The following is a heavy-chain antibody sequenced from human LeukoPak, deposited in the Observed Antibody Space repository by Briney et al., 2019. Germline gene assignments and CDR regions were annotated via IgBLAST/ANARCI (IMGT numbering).Heavy chain of an antibody. CDR2: IYHSGST. D-gene: IGHD3-3*01. V-gene: IGHV4-38-2*01. J-gene: IGHJ4*02. Sequence: SETLSLTCAVSGYSISSGYYWGWIRQPPGKGLGWIGSIYHSGSTYYNPSLKSRVTISVDTSKNQFSLKLSSVTAADTAVYYCARQGDYDFWSGYYHRYFDYWGQGTLVTVSS. CDR3: ARQGDYDFWSGYYHRYFDY. CDR1: GYSISSGYY.